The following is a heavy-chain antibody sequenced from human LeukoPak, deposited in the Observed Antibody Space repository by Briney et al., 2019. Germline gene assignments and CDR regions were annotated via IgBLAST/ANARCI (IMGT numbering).Heavy chain of an antibody. V-gene: IGHV1-8*01. Sequence: GASVKVSCKASGYTFTSYDINWVRQATGQGLEWMGWMNPNSGNTGYAQKFQGRVTMTRNTSISTAYMELSSLRSEDTAVYYCARGRRKRWLRWYYYYMDVWGKGTTVTVSS. CDR1: GYTFTSYD. CDR2: MNPNSGNT. D-gene: IGHD5-24*01. CDR3: ARGRRKRWLRWYYYYMDV. J-gene: IGHJ6*03.